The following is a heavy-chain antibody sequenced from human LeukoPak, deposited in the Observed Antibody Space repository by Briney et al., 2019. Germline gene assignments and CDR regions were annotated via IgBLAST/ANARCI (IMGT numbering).Heavy chain of an antibody. V-gene: IGHV3-21*01. CDR3: AGYGGNSDSFDI. Sequence: GGSLRLSCAASGFTFSSYSMNWVRQAPGRGLEWVSSISSSSSYIYYADSVKGRFTISRDNAKNSLYLQMNSLRAEDTAVYYCAGYGGNSDSFDIWGQGTMVTVSS. CDR2: ISSSSSYI. J-gene: IGHJ3*02. D-gene: IGHD4-23*01. CDR1: GFTFSSYS.